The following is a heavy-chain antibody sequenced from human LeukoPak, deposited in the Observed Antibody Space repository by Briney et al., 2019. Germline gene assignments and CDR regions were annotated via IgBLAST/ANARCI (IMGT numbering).Heavy chain of an antibody. CDR1: GFSFNLFH. CDR3: ARASGGWDLDY. D-gene: IGHD1-26*01. V-gene: IGHV3-21*06. CDR2: ITSSGTYI. J-gene: IGHJ4*01. Sequence: PGGSLRLSCAASGFSFNLFHMNWVRQAPGKGLEWVSSITSSGTYITYVDSVQGRFTISRDNAKNSLYLQMNSLRADDTALYYCARASGGWDLDYWGHGTLVTVSS.